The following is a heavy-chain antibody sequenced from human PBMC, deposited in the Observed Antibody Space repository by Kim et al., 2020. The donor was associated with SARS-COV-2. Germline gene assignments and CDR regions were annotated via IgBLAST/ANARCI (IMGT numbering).Heavy chain of an antibody. CDR1: GGTFSSYA. CDR3: ARDIAAAGTRGNWFDP. CDR2: IIPIFGTA. D-gene: IGHD6-13*01. Sequence: SVKVSCKASGGTFSSYAISWVRQAPGQGLEWMGGIIPIFGTANYAQKFQGRVTITADESTSTAYMELSSLRSEDTAVYYCARDIAAAGTRGNWFDPWGQGTLVTVSS. J-gene: IGHJ5*02. V-gene: IGHV1-69*13.